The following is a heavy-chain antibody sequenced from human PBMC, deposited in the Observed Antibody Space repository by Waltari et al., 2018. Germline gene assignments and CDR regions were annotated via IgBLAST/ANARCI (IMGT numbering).Heavy chain of an antibody. J-gene: IGHJ5*02. D-gene: IGHD6-6*01. V-gene: IGHV4-39*01. CDR2: IYYSGST. CDR3: ARQNIAARACDP. Sequence: QLQLQESGPGLVKPSETLSLTCTVSGGSISSSSYYWGWIRQPPGKGLEWIGSIYYSGSTYYNPSLKSRVTISVDTSKNQCSLKLSSVTAADTAVYYCARQNIAARACDPWGQGTLVTVSS. CDR1: GGSISSSSYY.